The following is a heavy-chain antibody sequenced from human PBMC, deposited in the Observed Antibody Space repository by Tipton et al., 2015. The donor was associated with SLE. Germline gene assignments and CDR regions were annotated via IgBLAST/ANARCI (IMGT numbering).Heavy chain of an antibody. CDR2: IYSGGST. J-gene: IGHJ3*02. Sequence: SLRLSCAASGFTVSGYYMSWVRQAPGKGLEWVSGIYSGGSTYYADSVKGRCTISSHKYKKTPYLQMNSLRAEDTAVYYYAGAIAAPGEGALDTGGQGT. V-gene: IGHV3-53*04. CDR3: AGAIAAPGEGALDT. CDR1: GFTVSGYY. D-gene: IGHD6-13*01.